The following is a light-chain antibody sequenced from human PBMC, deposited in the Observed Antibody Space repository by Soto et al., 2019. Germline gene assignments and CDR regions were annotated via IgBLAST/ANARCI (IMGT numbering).Light chain of an antibody. Sequence: QSALPQPASVYGSPEQAIASYCPGTSSAVGFYKLVSWYQQYPGKAPKLILDENTKRPSGLSDRFSGSMSGNTASLTISGLQDEDEANYYCGSYATSDKCIFGGGTKLTVL. CDR1: SSAVGFYKL. J-gene: IGLJ2*01. CDR2: ENT. CDR3: GSYATSDKCI. V-gene: IGLV2-23*01.